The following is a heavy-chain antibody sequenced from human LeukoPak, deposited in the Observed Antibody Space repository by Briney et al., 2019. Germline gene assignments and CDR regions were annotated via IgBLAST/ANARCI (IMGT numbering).Heavy chain of an antibody. CDR1: GFTFSDYY. Sequence: GGSLRLSCTVSGFTFSDYYMSWVRQAPGKGLEWVSYISSSGSMLHYADSVEGRFTISRDNAKNSLYLQMNSLRAEDTAVYYCARSHDYGDYRPLYYYYGMDVWGQGTTVTVSS. CDR3: ARSHDYGDYRPLYYYYGMDV. V-gene: IGHV3-11*01. J-gene: IGHJ6*02. D-gene: IGHD4-17*01. CDR2: ISSSGSML.